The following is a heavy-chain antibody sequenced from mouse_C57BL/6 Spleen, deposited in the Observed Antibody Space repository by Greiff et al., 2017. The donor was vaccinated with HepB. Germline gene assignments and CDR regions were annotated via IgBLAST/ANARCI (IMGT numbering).Heavy chain of an antibody. Sequence: EVQLQQSGPELVKPGASVKIPCKASGYTFTDYNMDWVKQSHGKSLEWIGDINPNNGGTIYNQKFKGKATLTVDKSSSTAYMELRSLTSEDTAVYYCARGPLYYGSSYVYAMDYWGQRTSVTVSS. CDR3: ARGPLYYGSSYVYAMDY. CDR1: GYTFTDYN. CDR2: INPNNGGT. V-gene: IGHV1-18*01. J-gene: IGHJ4*01. D-gene: IGHD1-1*01.